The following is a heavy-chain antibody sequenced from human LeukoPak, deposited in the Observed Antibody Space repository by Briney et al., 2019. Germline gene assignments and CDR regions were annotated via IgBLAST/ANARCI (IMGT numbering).Heavy chain of an antibody. Sequence: SETLSLTCTVSGGSISSYYWSWIRQPPGKGLEWSGDIYDSGSINYNPSLKSRVTISLDTSKNPFSLKLYSVTAAGTAVYYRARGGSGYDSFYYYGMDVWGQGTTVTVSS. CDR2: IYDSGSI. J-gene: IGHJ6*02. CDR1: GGSISSYY. D-gene: IGHD5-12*01. CDR3: ARGGSGYDSFYYYGMDV. V-gene: IGHV4-59*01.